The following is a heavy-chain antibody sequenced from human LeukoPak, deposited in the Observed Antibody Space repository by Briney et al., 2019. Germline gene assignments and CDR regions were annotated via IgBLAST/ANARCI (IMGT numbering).Heavy chain of an antibody. D-gene: IGHD3-9*01. CDR1: GFTFSSYS. V-gene: IGHV3-48*01. CDR3: ARGRAYDILTGYPGVYYYYYYYMDV. Sequence: PGGSLRLSCAASGFTFSSYSMNWVRQAPGKGLEWVSYISSSSSTIYYADSVKGRFTISRDNAKNSLYLQMNSLRAEDTAVYYCARGRAYDILTGYPGVYYYYYYYMDVWGKGTTVTVSS. CDR2: ISSSSSTI. J-gene: IGHJ6*03.